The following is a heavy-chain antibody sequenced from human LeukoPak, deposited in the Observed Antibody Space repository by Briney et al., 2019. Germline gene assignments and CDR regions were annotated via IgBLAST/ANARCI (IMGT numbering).Heavy chain of an antibody. J-gene: IGHJ3*02. V-gene: IGHV3-69-1*01. CDR1: GFTFSSHS. CDR2: MTVTNKI. D-gene: IGHD3-3*01. Sequence: SGESLRLSCAASGFTFSSHSINWVRQAPGKGLEWIATMTVTNKIYYADSVKGRFTISRDNAENSVYLQMNSLRDEDTAVYSCARAQTLFWEFDGFDIWGRGTKVTVSS. CDR3: ARAQTLFWEFDGFDI.